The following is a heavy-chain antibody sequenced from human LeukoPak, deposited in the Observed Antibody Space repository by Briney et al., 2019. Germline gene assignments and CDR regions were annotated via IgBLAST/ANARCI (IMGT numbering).Heavy chain of an antibody. Sequence: PGGSLRLSCAASGFTFSSYVMHWVRQAPGKGLEWVAIISYDGSNEYYADSVKGRFTISRDNSKNTLYLQMNSLRAADTAVYYWARDSERFGEKDYWGQGTLVTVSS. V-gene: IGHV3-30*04. J-gene: IGHJ4*02. CDR2: ISYDGSNE. CDR1: GFTFSSYV. D-gene: IGHD3-10*01. CDR3: ARDSERFGEKDY.